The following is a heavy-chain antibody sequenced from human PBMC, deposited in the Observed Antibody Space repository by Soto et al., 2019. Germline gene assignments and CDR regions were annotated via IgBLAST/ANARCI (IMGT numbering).Heavy chain of an antibody. CDR1: GGSFSGYY. CDR2: INHSGST. J-gene: IGHJ6*02. D-gene: IGHD2-2*01. Sequence: SDTLSLTCAVYGGSFSGYYSSWIRQPPGKGLEWIGEINHSGSTNYNPSLKSRVTISVDTSKNQFSLKLSSVTAADTAVYYCARRKAPIVVVPAARGPYYYGMDVWGQGTTVNVSS. V-gene: IGHV4-34*01. CDR3: ARRKAPIVVVPAARGPYYYGMDV.